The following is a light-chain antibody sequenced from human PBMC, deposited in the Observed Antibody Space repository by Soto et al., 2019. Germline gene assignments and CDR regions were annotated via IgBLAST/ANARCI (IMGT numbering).Light chain of an antibody. J-gene: IGKJ5*01. Sequence: DIQMAQSPSSLAASVGDGVTITCRASQTIGNYLNWYQQRPGKAPKVLMYAASKLQSGVPSRFSGRGSGTDFILIINSLQPEDFATYFCQQSYSLPRTFGQGTRLEIK. CDR1: QTIGNY. V-gene: IGKV1-39*01. CDR2: AAS. CDR3: QQSYSLPRT.